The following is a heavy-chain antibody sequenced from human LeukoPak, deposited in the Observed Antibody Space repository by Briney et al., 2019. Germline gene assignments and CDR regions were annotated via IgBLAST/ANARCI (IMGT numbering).Heavy chain of an antibody. D-gene: IGHD3-3*01. Sequence: SQTLSLTCAISGDSVSSNSAAWNWIRQSPSRGLEWLGRTYYRSKWYNDYAVSVKSRITINPDTSKNQFSLQLNSVTPEDTAVSYCARGPNFNYDFWSGSRLGYVYWGQGTLVTVSS. CDR3: ARGPNFNYDFWSGSRLGYVY. CDR1: GDSVSSNSAA. V-gene: IGHV6-1*01. J-gene: IGHJ4*02. CDR2: TYYRSKWYN.